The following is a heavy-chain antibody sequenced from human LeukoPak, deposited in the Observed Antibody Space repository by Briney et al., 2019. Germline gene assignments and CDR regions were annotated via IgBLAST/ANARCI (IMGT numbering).Heavy chain of an antibody. Sequence: GGSLRLSCAASGFTFSNYAMVWVRQAPGKGLEWVSAITGSGVTIVYADSVKGRFTISRDNSKNILYLQMNSLRGEDTAVYYCAKDPNGDHFDALQFQRWGQGTLVTVSS. D-gene: IGHD4-17*01. CDR1: GFTFSNYA. J-gene: IGHJ1*01. V-gene: IGHV3-23*01. CDR3: AKDPNGDHFDALQFQR. CDR2: ITGSGVTI.